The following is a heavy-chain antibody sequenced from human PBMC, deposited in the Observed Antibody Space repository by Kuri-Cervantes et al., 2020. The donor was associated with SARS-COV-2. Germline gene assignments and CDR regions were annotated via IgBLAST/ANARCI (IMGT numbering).Heavy chain of an antibody. CDR1: GFTFSSYA. D-gene: IGHD4/OR15-4a*01. CDR2: ISGSGGST. Sequence: GESLKISCAASGFTFSSYAMSWVRQAPGKGLEWVSAISGSGGSTYYADSVKGRFTISRDNSKNTLYLQMNSLRAEDTAVYCCARGVRYFDYWGQGTLVTVSS. CDR3: ARGVRYFDY. V-gene: IGHV3-23*01. J-gene: IGHJ4*02.